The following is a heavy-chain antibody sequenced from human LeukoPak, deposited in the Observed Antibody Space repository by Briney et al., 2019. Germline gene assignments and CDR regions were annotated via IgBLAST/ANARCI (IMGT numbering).Heavy chain of an antibody. CDR1: AFTFSNIA. V-gene: IGHV3-33*06. Sequence: PGPSLRPSWAAAAFTFSNIAVPGVGQPPGKGLEWVAIVWYDGTKTYYVDSVDGRYTLSRDNSKNTLYLQMNNLRADDTAAYYCAKESQPWLGAFDIGGQGTMVTVSS. D-gene: IGHD5-18*01. CDR2: VWYDGTKT. J-gene: IGHJ3*02. CDR3: AKESQPWLGAFDI.